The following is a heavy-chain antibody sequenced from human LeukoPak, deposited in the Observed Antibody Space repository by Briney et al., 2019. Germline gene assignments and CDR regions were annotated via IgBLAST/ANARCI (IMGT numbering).Heavy chain of an antibody. V-gene: IGHV3-64*01. CDR3: ARAIRFGELYDY. J-gene: IGHJ4*02. CDR1: GFTFSSYA. D-gene: IGHD3-10*01. CDR2: ISSNGGST. Sequence: GGSLRLSCAASGFTFSSYAMHWVRQAPGKGLEYVSAISSNGGSTYYANSVKGRFTISRDNSKNTLCLQMGSLRAGDMAVYYCARAIRFGELYDYWGQGTLVTVSS.